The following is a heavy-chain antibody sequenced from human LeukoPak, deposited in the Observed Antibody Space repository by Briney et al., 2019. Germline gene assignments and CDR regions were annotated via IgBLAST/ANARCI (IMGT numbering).Heavy chain of an antibody. CDR3: ARGQQKVDY. CDR1: GGSFSGYY. J-gene: IGHJ4*02. V-gene: IGHV4-34*01. CDR2: INHSGST. Sequence: PSETLSLTCAVYGGSFSGYYWSWIRQPPGKGLEWIGEINHSGSTNYNPSLKSRVTISVDTSKNQLSLKLSSVTAADTAVYYCARGQQKVDYWGQGTLVTVSS.